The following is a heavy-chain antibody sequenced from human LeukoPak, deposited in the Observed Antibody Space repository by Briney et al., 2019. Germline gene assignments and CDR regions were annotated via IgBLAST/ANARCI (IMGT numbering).Heavy chain of an antibody. Sequence: GGSLRLSCAASGFTLSDFYMSWLRQSPGKGLEWVSYISGSGTTMDYADSVKGRFTISRDNAKDSLYLQMNNLGAEDTAVYYCAKGHTYGMIWGQGTLVTVSS. V-gene: IGHV3-11*01. D-gene: IGHD5-18*01. J-gene: IGHJ1*01. CDR2: ISGSGTTM. CDR3: AKGHTYGMI. CDR1: GFTLSDFY.